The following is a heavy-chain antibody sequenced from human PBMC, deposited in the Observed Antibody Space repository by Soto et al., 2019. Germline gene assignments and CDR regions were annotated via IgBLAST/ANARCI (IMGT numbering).Heavy chain of an antibody. V-gene: IGHV4-31*02. J-gene: IGHJ6*02. Sequence: WTWIRQPPGEGLEWIGYIYYSGSTYYNPSLKSRVTISVDTSKNQFSLKLSSVTAADTAVYYCARTHCSSASCYGYYYYGMDVWGQGTTVTVSS. CDR2: IYYSGST. CDR3: ARTHCSSASCYGYYYYGMDV. D-gene: IGHD2-2*01.